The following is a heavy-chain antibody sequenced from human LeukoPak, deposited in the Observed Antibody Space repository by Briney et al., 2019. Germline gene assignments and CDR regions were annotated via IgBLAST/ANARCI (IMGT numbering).Heavy chain of an antibody. CDR3: ARDMYYYDSSGYANFDY. V-gene: IGHV4-4*07. Sequence: SETLSLTCTVSGGSISSYYWSWIRQPAGKGLEWIGRIYTSGSTNYNPSLKSRVTMSVDTSKNQFSLKLSSVTAADTAVYYCARDMYYYDSSGYANFDYWGQGTLVTVSS. D-gene: IGHD3-22*01. CDR1: GGSISSYY. CDR2: IYTSGST. J-gene: IGHJ4*02.